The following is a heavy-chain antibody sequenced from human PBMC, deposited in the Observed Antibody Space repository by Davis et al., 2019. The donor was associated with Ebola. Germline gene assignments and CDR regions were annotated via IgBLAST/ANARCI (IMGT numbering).Heavy chain of an antibody. CDR3: AKSGGYCSSTSCYAYYGMDV. Sequence: GESLKISCAASGFTFGSYAMSWVRQAPGKGLEWVSAISGSGGSTYYADSVKGRFTISRDNSKNTLYLQMNSLRAEDTAVYYCAKSGGYCSSTSCYAYYGMDVWGQGTTVTVSS. CDR2: ISGSGGST. CDR1: GFTFGSYA. V-gene: IGHV3-23*01. D-gene: IGHD2-2*01. J-gene: IGHJ6*02.